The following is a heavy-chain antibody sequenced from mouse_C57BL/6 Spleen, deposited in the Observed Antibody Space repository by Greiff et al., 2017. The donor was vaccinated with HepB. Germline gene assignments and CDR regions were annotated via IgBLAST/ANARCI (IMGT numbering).Heavy chain of an antibody. CDR1: GFTFSDYG. J-gene: IGHJ4*01. V-gene: IGHV5-17*01. CDR2: ISSGSSTI. Sequence: EVQLVESGGGLVKPGGSLKLSCAASGFTFSDYGMHWVRQAPEKGLEWVAHISSGSSTIYYADTVKGRFTISRDNAKNTLFLQMTSLRSEDTAMYYCARPWIYDGYHDYAMDYWGQGTSVTVSS. CDR3: ARPWIYDGYHDYAMDY. D-gene: IGHD2-3*01.